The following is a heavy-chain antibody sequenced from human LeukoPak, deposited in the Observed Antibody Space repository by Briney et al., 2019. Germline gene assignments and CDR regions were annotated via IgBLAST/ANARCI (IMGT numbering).Heavy chain of an antibody. J-gene: IGHJ6*02. V-gene: IGHV3-9*01. CDR3: AKDLSSVMTSALVLDV. D-gene: IGHD3-22*01. CDR2: ITWNGHYI. Sequence: GRSLRLSCEVSGFTFDDYAMHWVRQVPGKGLEWVSGITWNGHYITYGDSLKGRFTVSRDNAKNVLYLEMKGLRPEDTALYYCAKDLSSVMTSALVLDVWGQGTTVIVSS. CDR1: GFTFDDYA.